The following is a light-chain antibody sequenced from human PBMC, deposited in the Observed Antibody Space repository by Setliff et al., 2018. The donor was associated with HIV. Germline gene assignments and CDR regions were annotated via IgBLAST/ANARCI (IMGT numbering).Light chain of an antibody. Sequence: QSALTQPASVSGSPGQSITISCTGTSSDVGGYNYVSWYQQHPGKAPKLMIYDVSNRPSGVSNRFSGAKSGNTASLTISGLQAADEADYYCSSYTSSSSYVCGTGTKVTVL. CDR1: SSDVGGYNY. J-gene: IGLJ1*01. CDR3: SSYTSSSSYV. CDR2: DVS. V-gene: IGLV2-14*03.